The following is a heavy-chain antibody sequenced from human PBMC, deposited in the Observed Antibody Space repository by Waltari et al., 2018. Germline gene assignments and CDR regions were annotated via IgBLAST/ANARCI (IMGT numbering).Heavy chain of an antibody. Sequence: QVQLQESGPGLVKPSQTLSLTCTVSGGSISSGDYYWNWIRQPPGKGLEWIGYIYYGGSTYYNPSLKSRVTISVDTSKNQFSLKLSSVTAADTAVYYCARGGGYGGAFDIWGQGTMVTVSS. CDR1: GGSISSGDYY. CDR3: ARGGGYGGAFDI. D-gene: IGHD5-18*01. V-gene: IGHV4-30-4*08. CDR2: IYYGGST. J-gene: IGHJ3*02.